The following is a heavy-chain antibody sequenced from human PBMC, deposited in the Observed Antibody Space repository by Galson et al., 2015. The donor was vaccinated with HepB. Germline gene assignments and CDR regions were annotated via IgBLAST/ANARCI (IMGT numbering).Heavy chain of an antibody. CDR2: ISYDGSNK. V-gene: IGHV3-30*03. CDR1: GFTFNSYG. J-gene: IGHJ6*02. Sequence: SLRLSCAASGFTFNSYGMHWVRQAPGKGLEWVAIISYDGSNKYYGDLVKGRLTISRDNSKHTPYPQMNSLRGDDTAVYYCAREGSSGSGTYYPPYYYGLDVWGQGTTVTVSS. CDR3: AREGSSGSGTYYPPYYYGLDV. D-gene: IGHD3-10*01.